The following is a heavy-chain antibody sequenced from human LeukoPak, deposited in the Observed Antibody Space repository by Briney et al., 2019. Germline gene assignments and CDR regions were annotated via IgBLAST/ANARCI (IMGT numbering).Heavy chain of an antibody. Sequence: GGSLRLSCAASGFTFSDYYMSWIRQAPGKGLGWVSYISSSGSTIYYADSVKGRFPISRDNARNTLYLQMNSLRAEDTAVYYCASDIAPRYCSGGSCPPPRDAFDIWGQGTMVTVSS. D-gene: IGHD2-15*01. CDR2: ISSSGSTI. V-gene: IGHV3-11*04. CDR1: GFTFSDYY. J-gene: IGHJ3*02. CDR3: ASDIAPRYCSGGSCPPPRDAFDI.